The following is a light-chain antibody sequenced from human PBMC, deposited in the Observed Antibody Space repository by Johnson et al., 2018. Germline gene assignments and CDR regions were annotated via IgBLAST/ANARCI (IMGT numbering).Light chain of an antibody. V-gene: IGLV1-51*02. CDR2: ENN. CDR1: SSNIGNNY. Sequence: QSVLTQPPSVSAAPGQKVTISCSGSSSNIGNNYVPWYQQLPGTAPKLLIYENNKRPSGIPDRFSGSKSGTSATLCITGLQTGDEADYYCGTWDSSLSAGNVFGTGTKVTVL. CDR3: GTWDSSLSAGNV. J-gene: IGLJ1*01.